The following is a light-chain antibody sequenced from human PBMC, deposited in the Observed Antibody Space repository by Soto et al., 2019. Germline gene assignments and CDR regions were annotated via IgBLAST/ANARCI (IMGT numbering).Light chain of an antibody. Sequence: QSALTQPPSASGSPGQSVTISCTGTSSDVGGYNYVSWYQQHPGKAPKLMLYDVSKRPSGVPDRFSGSKSGNTASLTVSGLQAEDEADYYCSSYAGSNGVVFGGGTKLTVL. V-gene: IGLV2-8*01. CDR1: SSDVGGYNY. J-gene: IGLJ2*01. CDR2: DVS. CDR3: SSYAGSNGVV.